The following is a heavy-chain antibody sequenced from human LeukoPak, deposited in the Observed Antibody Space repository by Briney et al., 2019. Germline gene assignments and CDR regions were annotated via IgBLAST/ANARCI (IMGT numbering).Heavy chain of an antibody. CDR2: INHSGST. V-gene: IGHV4-34*01. Sequence: SETLSLTCAVYGGSFSGYYWSWIRQPPGKGLEWIGEINHSGSTNYNPSLKSRVTISVDTSKNQFSLKLSSVTAADTAVYYCASLPSIAAAVVQPLFDYWGQGTLVTVSS. D-gene: IGHD6-13*01. J-gene: IGHJ4*02. CDR3: ASLPSIAAAVVQPLFDY. CDR1: GGSFSGYY.